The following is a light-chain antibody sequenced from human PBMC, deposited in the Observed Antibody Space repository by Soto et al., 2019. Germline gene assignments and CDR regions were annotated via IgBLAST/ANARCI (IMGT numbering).Light chain of an antibody. V-gene: IGLV2-14*01. CDR1: SSDIGIYKY. Sequence: QSALTQPASVSGSPGQSIAISCTGSSSDIGIYKYVSWYQQYPGKVPKLIIYEVTNRPSGVSNRFSGSKSGNTASLTISGLQAEDEADYYCSSYTTSSTRVFGPGTKVTVL. J-gene: IGLJ1*01. CDR3: SSYTTSSTRV. CDR2: EVT.